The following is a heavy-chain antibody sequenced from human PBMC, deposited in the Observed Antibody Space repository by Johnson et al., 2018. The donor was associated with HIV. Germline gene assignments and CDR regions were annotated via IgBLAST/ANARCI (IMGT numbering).Heavy chain of an antibody. Sequence: VQLVESGGGLVKPGGSLRLSCAASGFTFSNAWMSWVRQAPGKGLEWVGRIKSKTDGGTTDYAAPVKGRFTILRDDSKNTLYLQMNSLKIEDTAGYYCTTLYYNFWSGYYGESFDIWGQGTMVTVSS. CDR3: TTLYYNFWSGYYGESFDI. CDR2: IKSKTDGGTT. V-gene: IGHV3-15*01. D-gene: IGHD3-3*01. J-gene: IGHJ3*02. CDR1: GFTFSNAW.